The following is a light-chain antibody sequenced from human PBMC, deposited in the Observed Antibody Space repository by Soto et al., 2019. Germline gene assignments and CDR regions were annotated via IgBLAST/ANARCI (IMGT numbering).Light chain of an antibody. V-gene: IGKV4-1*01. Sequence: DIVMTQSPDSLAVSLGERATINCKSSRSILYTSNNKNYLAWYQQRPGQPPKLLIFWASSRESGVPDRFIASGSGTDFTLTISSLQAEDVAVYYCQQYYTPPPTFGQGTKLEI. J-gene: IGKJ2*01. CDR1: RSILYTSNNKNY. CDR2: WAS. CDR3: QQYYTPPPT.